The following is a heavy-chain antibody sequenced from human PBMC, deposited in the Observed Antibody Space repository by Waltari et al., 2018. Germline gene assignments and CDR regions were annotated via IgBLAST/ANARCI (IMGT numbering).Heavy chain of an antibody. CDR2: ISSSSSYI. D-gene: IGHD4-17*01. Sequence: EVQLVESGGGLVKPGGSLRLSCAASGVTFGSYSMNWVRQAPGKGLEWVSSISSSSSYIYYADSVKGRFTISRDNAKNSLYLQMNSLRAEDTAVYYCAREVATVRLLFDYWGQGTLVTVSS. V-gene: IGHV3-21*01. J-gene: IGHJ4*02. CDR3: AREVATVRLLFDY. CDR1: GVTFGSYS.